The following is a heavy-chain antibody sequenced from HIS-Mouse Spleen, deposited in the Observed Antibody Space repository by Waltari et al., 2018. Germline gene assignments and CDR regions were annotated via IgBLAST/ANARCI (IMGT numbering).Heavy chain of an antibody. Sequence: QLQLQESGPGLVKPSETLSLTCTVSGGSISSSSHHWGWIRQPPGKGLEWIGTIYYGGSTYYNPSLKSRVTISVDTSKNQFSLKLSSVTAADTAVYYCARAPTGFLEWFDAFDIWGQGTMVTVSS. CDR2: IYYGGST. D-gene: IGHD3-3*01. J-gene: IGHJ3*02. CDR1: GGSISSSSHH. V-gene: IGHV4-39*07. CDR3: ARAPTGFLEWFDAFDI.